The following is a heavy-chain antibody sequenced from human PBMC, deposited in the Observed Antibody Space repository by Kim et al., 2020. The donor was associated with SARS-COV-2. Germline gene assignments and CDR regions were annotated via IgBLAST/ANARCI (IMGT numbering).Heavy chain of an antibody. Sequence: SETLSLTCAVYGGSFSGYYWSWIRQPPGKGLEWIGEINHSGSTNYNPSLKSRVTISLDTSKNQFSLKLSSVTAADTAVYYCARTDFPDGMDVWGQGTAVTVSS. D-gene: IGHD3-3*01. J-gene: IGHJ6*02. CDR1: GGSFSGYY. CDR3: ARTDFPDGMDV. V-gene: IGHV4-34*01. CDR2: INHSGST.